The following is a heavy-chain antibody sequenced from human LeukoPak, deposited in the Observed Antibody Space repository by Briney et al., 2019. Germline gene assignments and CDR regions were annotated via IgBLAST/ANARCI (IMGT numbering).Heavy chain of an antibody. D-gene: IGHD3-10*01. Sequence: PGGSLRLSCAAASGFTFSTYWMHWVRQAPGKGLVWVSGINSDGRTTSNADSVTGRFTISRDNAKKMLYLQMNSLRAEDTAVYYCTRGNHYGSDYWGQGTLVTVSS. CDR2: INSDGRTT. CDR1: GFTFSTYW. V-gene: IGHV3-74*01. J-gene: IGHJ4*02. CDR3: TRGNHYGSDY.